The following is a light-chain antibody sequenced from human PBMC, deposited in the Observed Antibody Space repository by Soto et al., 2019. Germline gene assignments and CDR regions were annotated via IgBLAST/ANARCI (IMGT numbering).Light chain of an antibody. CDR3: QQYGSSSWT. CDR1: QSVRSTS. V-gene: IGKV3-20*01. Sequence: EIVLTQSPGTLSLSPGAGATLSCRASQSVRSTSLVWYQQRPGQAPRLLIYGASSRATGIPDRFSGSGSGTDFTLTISRLEPEESAVYYCQQYGSSSWTFGQGTRVEIK. J-gene: IGKJ1*01. CDR2: GAS.